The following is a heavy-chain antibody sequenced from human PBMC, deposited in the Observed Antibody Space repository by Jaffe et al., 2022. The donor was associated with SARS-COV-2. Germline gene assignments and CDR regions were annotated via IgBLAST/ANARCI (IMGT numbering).Heavy chain of an antibody. V-gene: IGHV1-2*02. CDR3: ARDREPAATNYYYYGMDV. D-gene: IGHD2-2*01. CDR2: INPNSGGT. Sequence: QVQLVQSGAEVKKPGASVKVSCKASGYTFTGYYMHWVRQAPGQGLEWMGWINPNSGGTNYAQKFQGRVTMTRDTSISTAYMELSRLRSDDTAVYYCARDREPAATNYYYYGMDVWGQGTTVTVSS. J-gene: IGHJ6*02. CDR1: GYTFTGYY.